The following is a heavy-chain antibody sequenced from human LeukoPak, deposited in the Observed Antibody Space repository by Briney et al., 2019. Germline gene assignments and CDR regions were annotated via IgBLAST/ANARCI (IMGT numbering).Heavy chain of an antibody. CDR3: VRDLYYAFVY. D-gene: IGHD3-3*01. Sequence: PGGSLRLSCAASGFTFSTYSMNWVRQAPGKGLEWVSYISSGSSGIYYADSVKGRFTISRDNAKNSLLPQMNSLRDEDTAVYYCVRDLYYAFVYWGQGTLVTVSS. CDR2: ISSGSSGI. J-gene: IGHJ4*02. V-gene: IGHV3-48*02. CDR1: GFTFSTYS.